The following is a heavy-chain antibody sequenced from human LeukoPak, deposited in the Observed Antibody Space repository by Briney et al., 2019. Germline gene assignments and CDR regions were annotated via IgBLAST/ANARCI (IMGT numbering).Heavy chain of an antibody. D-gene: IGHD6-13*01. CDR2: IKPDGSQD. V-gene: IGHV3-7*04. J-gene: IGHJ4*02. Sequence: GESLRLSCAASRFTFSSHWMSWVRQAPGKGLEWVANIKPDGSQDYYVDSVKGRFTISRDNAKNSLSLQMNRLRAEDAAVYYCARATFYGSSWYYDYWGQGTLVTVSS. CDR1: RFTFSSHW. CDR3: ARATFYGSSWYYDY.